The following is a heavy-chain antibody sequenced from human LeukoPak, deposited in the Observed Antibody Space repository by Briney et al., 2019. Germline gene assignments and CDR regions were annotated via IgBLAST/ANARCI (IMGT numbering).Heavy chain of an antibody. V-gene: IGHV3-9*03. D-gene: IGHD6-13*01. CDR3: AKDIGFKQPRRVFDY. J-gene: IGHJ4*02. CDR2: ISWNSGSI. CDR1: RFTFDDYA. Sequence: GRSLRLSCAASRFTFDDYAMHWVRQAPGKGLEWVSGISWNSGSIGYADSVKGRFTISRDNAKNSLYLQMNSLRAEDMALYYCAKDIGFKQPRRVFDYWGQGTLVTVSS.